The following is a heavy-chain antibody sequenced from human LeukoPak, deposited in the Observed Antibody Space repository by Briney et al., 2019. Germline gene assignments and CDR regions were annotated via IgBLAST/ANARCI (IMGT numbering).Heavy chain of an antibody. CDR2: IYSGGST. D-gene: IGHD2-2*01. J-gene: IGHJ4*02. CDR3: AKDRVAMIGYYFDY. V-gene: IGHV3-53*04. Sequence: GSLRLSCAASGFTVSSNYMSWVRQAPGKGLEWVSVIYSGGSTYYADSVKGRFTISRHNSKNTLYLQMNSLRAEDTAVYYCAKDRVAMIGYYFDYWGQGTLVTVSS. CDR1: GFTVSSNY.